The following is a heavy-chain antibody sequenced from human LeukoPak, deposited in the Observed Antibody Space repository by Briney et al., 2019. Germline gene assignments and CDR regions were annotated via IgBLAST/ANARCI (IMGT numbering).Heavy chain of an antibody. CDR3: ARDFPTLDF. CDR1: GLSVSSNF. CDR2: IYGGGST. D-gene: IGHD3/OR15-3a*01. J-gene: IGHJ4*02. V-gene: IGHV3-53*01. Sequence: PGGSLRLSCAATGLSVSSNFMSWVRQAPGKGLEWVSVIYGGGSTYYADSVKGRFTVSRDTPKNSLYLQMSSLRVEDTAVYYCARDFPTLDFWGQGTLVTVSS.